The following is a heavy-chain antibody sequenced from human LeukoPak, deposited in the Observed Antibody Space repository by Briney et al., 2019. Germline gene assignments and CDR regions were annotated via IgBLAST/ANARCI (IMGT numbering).Heavy chain of an antibody. V-gene: IGHV3-21*01. D-gene: IGHD5-18*01. Sequence: GGSLRLSCAASGFTFSSYGMNWVRQAPGKGLEWVSSISSSSSYIYYADSVKGRFTISRDNAKNSLYLQMNSLRAEDTAVYYCASSLVDTAMARTDYWGQGTLVTVSS. J-gene: IGHJ4*02. CDR2: ISSSSSYI. CDR3: ASSLVDTAMARTDY. CDR1: GFTFSSYG.